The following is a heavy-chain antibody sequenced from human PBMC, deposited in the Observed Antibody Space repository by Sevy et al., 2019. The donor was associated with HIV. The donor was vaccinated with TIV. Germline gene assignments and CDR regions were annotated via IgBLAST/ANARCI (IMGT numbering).Heavy chain of an antibody. V-gene: IGHV3-11*01. D-gene: IGHD3-16*01. CDR2: ISGSDDSGGDDTI. CDR3: ARDHVKDGKGGDYYYHAMDV. Sequence: GGSLRLSCTASGFTLSDYYMSWIRQAPGKGLQWISYISGSDDSGGDDTIYYADSVKARFTFSRDNATNSLYLQMSSLRADDTDVYYCARDHVKDGKGGDYYYHAMDVWGRGTTVTVSS. CDR1: GFTLSDYY. J-gene: IGHJ6*02.